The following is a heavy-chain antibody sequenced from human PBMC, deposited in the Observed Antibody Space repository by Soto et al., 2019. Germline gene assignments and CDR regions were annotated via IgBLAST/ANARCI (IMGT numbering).Heavy chain of an antibody. D-gene: IGHD3-22*01. J-gene: IGHJ4*02. CDR1: GFTFSSYS. Sequence: EVQLVESGGGLVQPGGSLRLSCAASGFTFSSYSMNWVRQAPGKGLEWVSYISSSSSTIYYADSVKGRFTISRDNAKNALYLQMNSLRAEDTAVYYCARGAYYSDSSGLSYWGQGTLVTVSS. CDR2: ISSSSSTI. CDR3: ARGAYYSDSSGLSY. V-gene: IGHV3-48*01.